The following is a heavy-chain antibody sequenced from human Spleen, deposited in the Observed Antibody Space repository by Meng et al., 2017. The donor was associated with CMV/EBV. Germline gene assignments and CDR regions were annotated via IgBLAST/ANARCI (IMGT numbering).Heavy chain of an antibody. D-gene: IGHD5-24*01. V-gene: IGHV1-2*02. Sequence: ASVKVSCKGSGYRFISFGISWVRQAPGQGLEWMGWINPKNGGTNYAQKFQDRVTMTRDTSVSTAYMDLSRLTSDDTAVYYCATITVPATPAPRADTWGQGTLVTVSS. CDR2: INPKNGGT. J-gene: IGHJ5*02. CDR1: GYRFISFG. CDR3: ATITVPATPAPRADT.